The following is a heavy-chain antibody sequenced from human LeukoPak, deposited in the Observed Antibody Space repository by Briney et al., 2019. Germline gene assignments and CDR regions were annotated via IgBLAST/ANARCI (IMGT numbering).Heavy chain of an antibody. CDR1: GYTFTSYD. V-gene: IGHV1-8*01. CDR2: MNPNSGNT. D-gene: IGHD3-3*02. J-gene: IGHJ6*02. CDR3: ARGQAFLHYYYGMDV. Sequence: ASVKASCKASGYTFTSYDINWVRQATGQGLEWMGWMNPNSGNTGYAQKFQGRVTMTRNTSISTAYMELSSLRSEDTAVYYCARGQAFLHYYYGMDVWSQGTTVTVSS.